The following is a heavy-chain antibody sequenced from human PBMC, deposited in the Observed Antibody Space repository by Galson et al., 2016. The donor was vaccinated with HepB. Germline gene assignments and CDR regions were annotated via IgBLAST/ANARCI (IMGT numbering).Heavy chain of an antibody. CDR1: GFSLRTPGVG. D-gene: IGHD2-2*02. J-gene: IGHJ4*02. CDR3: ARIDNTFSHTFDY. Sequence: PALVKPTQTLALTCTFSGFSLRTPGVGVGWVRQPPGKALEWLAFIYWDDDKPYRPSLKSRLTITKDTSKNQVVLTMTNMGPVDTGTYYCARIDNTFSHTFDYWGREPWSPSPQ. V-gene: IGHV2-5*02. CDR2: IYWDDDK.